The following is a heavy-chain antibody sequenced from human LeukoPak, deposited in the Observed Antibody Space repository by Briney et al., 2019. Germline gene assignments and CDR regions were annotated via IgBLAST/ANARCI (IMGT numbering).Heavy chain of an antibody. CDR2: INHSGST. CDR1: GGSFSGYY. J-gene: IGHJ3*02. D-gene: IGHD3-22*01. V-gene: IGHV4-34*01. Sequence: SETLSLTCAVYGGSFSGYYWSWIRQPPGKGLEWIGEINHSGSTNYNPSLKSRVTMSVDTSKNQFSLKLSSVTAADTAVYYCAREYKDSSGYRYAFDIWGQGTMVTVSS. CDR3: AREYKDSSGYRYAFDI.